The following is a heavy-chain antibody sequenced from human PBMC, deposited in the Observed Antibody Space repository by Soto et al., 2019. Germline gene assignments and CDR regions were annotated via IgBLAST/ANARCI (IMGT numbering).Heavy chain of an antibody. CDR2: IIPIFGTA. CDR1: GGTFSSYA. J-gene: IGHJ4*02. CDR3: ASLIALVRDSSGYFGGDG. V-gene: IGHV1-69*13. D-gene: IGHD3-22*01. Sequence: SVKLSCKASGGTFSSYAISWVRQAPGQGLEWMGGIIPIFGTANYAQKFQGRVTITADESTSTAYMELSSLRSEDTAVYDCASLIALVRDSSGYFGGDGWGKGTLVTVS.